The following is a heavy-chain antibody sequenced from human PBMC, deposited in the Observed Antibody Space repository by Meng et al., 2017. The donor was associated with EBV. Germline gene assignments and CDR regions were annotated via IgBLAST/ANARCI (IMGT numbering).Heavy chain of an antibody. CDR2: LIPMVGAP. CDR1: GGTFRSDA. CDR3: ASESGRGFTPDY. Sequence: QGQWLQCGGEVKKPGSSVKVSCRTSGGTFRSDAVSWVRQAPGQGLEWMGGLIPMVGAPHYAQKFQGRVTIIADESTSTHSMELNSLRSEDTAMYYCASESGRGFTPDYWGQGTLVTVSS. J-gene: IGHJ4*02. V-gene: IGHV1-69*01. D-gene: IGHD3-10*01.